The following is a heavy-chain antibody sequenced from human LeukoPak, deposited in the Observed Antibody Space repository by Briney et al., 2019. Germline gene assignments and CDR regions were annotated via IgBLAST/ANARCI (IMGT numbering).Heavy chain of an antibody. J-gene: IGHJ3*02. CDR1: GYTFTSYA. Sequence: ASVKVSYKASGYTFTSYAMNWVRQAPGQGLEWMGWINTNTGNPTYAQGFTGRFVFSLDTSVSTAYLQISSLKAEDTAVYYCARDLPEGSSWYVWTFDIWGQGTMVTVSS. CDR2: INTNTGNP. CDR3: ARDLPEGSSWYVWTFDI. V-gene: IGHV7-4-1*02. D-gene: IGHD6-13*01.